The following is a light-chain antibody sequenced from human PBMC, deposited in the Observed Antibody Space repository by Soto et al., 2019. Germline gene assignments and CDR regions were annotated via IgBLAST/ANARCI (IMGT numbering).Light chain of an antibody. V-gene: IGKV1-5*03. Sequence: DIQMTQSPSTLSASVGDRVTITCRASQSISSWLAWYQQKPGKAPKLLIYKASSLESGVPSRFSGSESGTEFTLTISSLQPDDFATYYCQQYNSYSEWTFGQGTKVDI. CDR1: QSISSW. CDR2: KAS. CDR3: QQYNSYSEWT. J-gene: IGKJ1*01.